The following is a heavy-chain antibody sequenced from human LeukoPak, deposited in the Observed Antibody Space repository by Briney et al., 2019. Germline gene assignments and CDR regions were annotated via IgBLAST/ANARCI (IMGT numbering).Heavy chain of an antibody. J-gene: IGHJ4*02. V-gene: IGHV4-34*01. CDR3: ARRCSGGTCYNY. Sequence: SETLSLTCAVYGGSFSAYYWSWLRQPPGKGLEWIAEINHSGSTDHNPSLKSRVTISVDTSKNQFSLKLSSVTAADTAVYYCARRCSGGTCYNYWGQGTLVTVSS. CDR1: GGSFSAYY. D-gene: IGHD2-15*01. CDR2: INHSGST.